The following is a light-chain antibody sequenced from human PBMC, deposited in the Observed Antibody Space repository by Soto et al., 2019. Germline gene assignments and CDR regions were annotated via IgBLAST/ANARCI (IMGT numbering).Light chain of an antibody. V-gene: IGKV3-15*01. J-gene: IGKJ4*01. CDR3: QEYNNLPPLS. Sequence: IVMTQSPATLSVSPGERATLSCRASQSVSSNLAWYHQTPGQAPRLLIYGASTRATVIPASVSCSGSETEFTLTISSLQAEDFAVYYCQEYNNLPPLSFGGETKVEIK. CDR1: QSVSSN. CDR2: GAS.